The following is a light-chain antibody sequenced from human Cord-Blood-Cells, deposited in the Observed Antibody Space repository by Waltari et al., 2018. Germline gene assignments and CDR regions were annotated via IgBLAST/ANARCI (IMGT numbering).Light chain of an antibody. CDR3: SSYTSSSTVV. V-gene: IGLV2-14*01. J-gene: IGLJ2*01. CDR2: DVS. Sequence: QSALTQPASVSGSPGQSLTISCTGTSSDVGGYNYVSWYQQHPGKAPKLMIYDVSNRPSGVSNRFAGSKSGNTASLTISGLQAEDEAEYYCSSYTSSSTVVFGGGTKLTV. CDR1: SSDVGGYNY.